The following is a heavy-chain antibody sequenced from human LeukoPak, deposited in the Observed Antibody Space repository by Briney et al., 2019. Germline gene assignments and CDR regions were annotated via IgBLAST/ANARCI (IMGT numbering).Heavy chain of an antibody. CDR3: ARGVPAALRLARWFDP. J-gene: IGHJ5*02. V-gene: IGHV1-18*01. CDR2: ISAYNGNT. CDR1: GYTFTSYG. D-gene: IGHD2-2*02. Sequence: ASAKVSCKASGYTFTSYGISWVRQAPGQGLEWMGWISAYNGNTNYAQKLQGRVTMTTDTSTSTAYMELRSLRSDDTAVYYCARGVPAALRLARWFDPWGQGTLVTVSS.